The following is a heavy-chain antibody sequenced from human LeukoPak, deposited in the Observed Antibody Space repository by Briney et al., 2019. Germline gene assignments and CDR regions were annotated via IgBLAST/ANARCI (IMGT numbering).Heavy chain of an antibody. CDR2: IYPGDSDT. Sequence: GESLNISCKGSGYSFTSYWIGWVRQMPGKGLEWMGFIYPGDSDTRYSPDFQGQGTISADKSISTAHLQWSSRKTSDNAMYYCARGPGSSTLSSYFDYWGQGTLVTVSS. V-gene: IGHV5-51*01. J-gene: IGHJ4*02. CDR3: ARGPGSSTLSSYFDY. D-gene: IGHD6-6*01. CDR1: GYSFTSYW.